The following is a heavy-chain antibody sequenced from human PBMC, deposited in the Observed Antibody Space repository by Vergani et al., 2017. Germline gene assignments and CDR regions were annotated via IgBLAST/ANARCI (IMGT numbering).Heavy chain of an antibody. CDR1: GYTFTNYY. J-gene: IGHJ6*02. CDR2: INPSGGST. CDR3: ARGMGDGYNFPYYYGMDV. D-gene: IGHD5-24*01. Sequence: QVLLVQSGAEVKKPGASVRVSCKTSGYTFTNYYIHWVRQAPGQGLEWMGIINPSGGSTTYAQQFQGRLTMTRDTSTSTVYMDLSSLISEDTAVYYCARGMGDGYNFPYYYGMDVWGQGTTVTVSS. V-gene: IGHV1-46*01.